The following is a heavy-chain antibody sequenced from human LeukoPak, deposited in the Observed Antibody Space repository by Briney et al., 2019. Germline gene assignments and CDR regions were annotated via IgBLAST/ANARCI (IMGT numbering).Heavy chain of an antibody. CDR2: IYYSGST. Sequence: PSETLSLTCTVSGGSISSYYWSWIRQPPGKGLEWIGYIYYSGSTDYNPSLKSRVTISVETSKNQFSLKLSSVTAADTAVYYCARRIVGATKVGYWGQGTLVTVSS. J-gene: IGHJ4*02. CDR3: ARRIVGATKVGY. CDR1: GGSISSYY. D-gene: IGHD1-26*01. V-gene: IGHV4-59*01.